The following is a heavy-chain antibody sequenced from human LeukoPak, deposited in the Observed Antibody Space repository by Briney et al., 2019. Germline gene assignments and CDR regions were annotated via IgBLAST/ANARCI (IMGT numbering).Heavy chain of an antibody. Sequence: PSETLSLTCTVSGGSISSSSYYWGWIRQPPGKGLEWIGRIYYSGSTYYNPSLKSRVTISVATSKNEFSLKLSSVTAADTAVYYCARQKGRYCSGGSCYWYFDLWGRGTLVTVSS. CDR1: GGSISSSSYY. J-gene: IGHJ2*01. CDR2: IYYSGST. CDR3: ARQKGRYCSGGSCYWYFDL. V-gene: IGHV4-39*01. D-gene: IGHD2-15*01.